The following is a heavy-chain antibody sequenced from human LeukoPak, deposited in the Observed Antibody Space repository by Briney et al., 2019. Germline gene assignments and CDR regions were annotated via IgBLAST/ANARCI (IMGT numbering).Heavy chain of an antibody. Sequence: ASVKVSCKASGYTFTSYDINWVRQATGQGLEWMGWMNPNSGNRGYAQKFQGRVTITRNTSISTAYMELSSLRSEDTAVYYCARPTVTTTFSLDYWGQGTLVTVSS. V-gene: IGHV1-8*01. J-gene: IGHJ4*02. CDR1: GYTFTSYD. D-gene: IGHD4-17*01. CDR2: MNPNSGNR. CDR3: ARPTVTTTFSLDY.